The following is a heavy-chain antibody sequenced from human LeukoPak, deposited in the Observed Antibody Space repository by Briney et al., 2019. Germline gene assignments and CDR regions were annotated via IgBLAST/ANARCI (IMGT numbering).Heavy chain of an antibody. J-gene: IGHJ4*02. V-gene: IGHV3-72*01. CDR3: ARVRYYLDY. CDR1: GFTFSDHY. CDR2: IRNKANSYST. D-gene: IGHD3-9*01. Sequence: GGSLRLSCAASGFTFSDHYMDWVRQAPGKGLEWVGRIRNKANSYSTEYAASVKGRFTISRDDSKNSLYLQMNSLKTEDTAVYYCARVRYYLDYWGQGTLVTVSS.